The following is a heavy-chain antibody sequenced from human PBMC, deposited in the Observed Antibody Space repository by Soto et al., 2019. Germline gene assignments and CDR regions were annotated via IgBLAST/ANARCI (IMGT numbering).Heavy chain of an antibody. CDR3: ARHHYCSGGACYSFDY. V-gene: IGHV4-4*02. D-gene: IGHD2-15*01. J-gene: IGHJ4*02. CDR2: IYQTGST. Sequence: PSETLSLTCAVSGGSISTINWWTWVRQPPGKGLDWIGEIYQTGSTYYNPSLKSRVTISVDTSKNQFSLKLSSVTAADTAVYYCARHHYCSGGACYSFDYWGQGTLVTVSS. CDR1: GGSISTINW.